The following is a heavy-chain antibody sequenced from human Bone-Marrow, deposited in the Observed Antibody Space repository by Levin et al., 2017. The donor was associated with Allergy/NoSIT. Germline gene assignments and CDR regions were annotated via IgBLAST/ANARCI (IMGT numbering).Heavy chain of an antibody. CDR3: AKDALSDIVVVPAALLDY. V-gene: IGHV3-30*18. CDR1: GFTFSSYG. Sequence: GESLKISCAASGFTFSSYGMHWVRQAPGKGLEWVAVVSYDGSNKYYADSVKGRFTISRDNSKNTLYLQMNSLRAEDTAVYYCAKDALSDIVVVPAALLDYWGQGTLVTVSS. D-gene: IGHD2-2*02. J-gene: IGHJ4*02. CDR2: VSYDGSNK.